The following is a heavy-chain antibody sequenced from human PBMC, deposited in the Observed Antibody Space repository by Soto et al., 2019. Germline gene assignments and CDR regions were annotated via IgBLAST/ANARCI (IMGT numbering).Heavy chain of an antibody. D-gene: IGHD2-2*02. CDR3: ASGSPEPGSTSCYKVLMCPYYYSYGMDV. J-gene: IGHJ6*02. CDR1: GGTFSSYA. V-gene: IGHV1-69*13. CDR2: IIPIFGTA. Sequence: SVKVSCKASGGTFSSYAISWVRQAPGQGLEWMGGIIPIFGTANYAQKFQGRVTITADESASTAYMELSSLRSEDTAVYYCASGSPEPGSTSCYKVLMCPYYYSYGMDVWGQGTTVTVSS.